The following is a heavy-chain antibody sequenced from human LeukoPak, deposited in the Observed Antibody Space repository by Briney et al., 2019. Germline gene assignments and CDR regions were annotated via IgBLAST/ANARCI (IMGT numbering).Heavy chain of an antibody. J-gene: IGHJ4*02. V-gene: IGHV3-33*01. D-gene: IGHD6-6*01. CDR2: IWYDGSNK. CDR3: ARDGGYSSSYYFDY. CDR1: GFTFSRYG. Sequence: GGSLRLSYAASGFTFSRYGMHWVRQAPGKGLEWVAIIWYDGSNKYYADSVKGRFTISRDNSKNTLYLQMNSLRAEDTAVYYCARDGGYSSSYYFDYWGQGTLVTVSS.